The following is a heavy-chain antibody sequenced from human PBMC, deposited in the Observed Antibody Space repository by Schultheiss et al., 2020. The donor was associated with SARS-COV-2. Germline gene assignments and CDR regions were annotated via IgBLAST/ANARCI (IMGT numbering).Heavy chain of an antibody. D-gene: IGHD3-3*01. CDR1: GGSISSGGYY. CDR3: ARTVLRFLEWLPRSGMDV. V-gene: IGHV4-31*03. J-gene: IGHJ6*02. CDR2: IYYSGST. Sequence: SETLSLTCTVSGGSISSGGYYWSWIRQHPGKGLEWIGYIYYSGSTYYNTSLKSRVTISVDTSKNQFSLKLSSVTAADTAVYYCARTVLRFLEWLPRSGMDVWGQGTTVTVSS.